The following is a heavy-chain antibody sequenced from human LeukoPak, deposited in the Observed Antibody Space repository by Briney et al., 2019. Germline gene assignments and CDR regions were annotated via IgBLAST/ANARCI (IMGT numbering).Heavy chain of an antibody. CDR1: GGSFSGYY. D-gene: IGHD3-10*01. Sequence: SETLSLTCAVYGGSFSGYYWSWIRQPPGKGLEWIGEINHSGSTNYNPSLKSRVTISVDTSKNQFSLKLSSVTAADTAVYYCARGRGYYYYYHMDVWGKGTTVTVSS. V-gene: IGHV4-34*01. J-gene: IGHJ6*03. CDR2: INHSGST. CDR3: ARGRGYYYYYHMDV.